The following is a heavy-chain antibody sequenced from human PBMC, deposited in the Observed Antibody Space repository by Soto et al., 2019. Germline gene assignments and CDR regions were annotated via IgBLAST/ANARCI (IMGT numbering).Heavy chain of an antibody. Sequence: ETLSLTCSVSGGSISTSSYFWGWIRQPPGKGLEWVGAVHYSGSANYRSSLQSRVTISVDTSQNQFSLRLRSVTAADTAVYYCARHRWGSGSYSGLLDFWGQGALVTVSS. CDR3: ARHRWGSGSYSGLLDF. CDR2: VHYSGSA. J-gene: IGHJ4*02. V-gene: IGHV4-39*01. D-gene: IGHD3-10*01. CDR1: GGSISTSSYF.